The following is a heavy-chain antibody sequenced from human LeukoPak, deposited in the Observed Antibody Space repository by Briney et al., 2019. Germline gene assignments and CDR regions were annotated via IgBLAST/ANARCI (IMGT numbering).Heavy chain of an antibody. D-gene: IGHD4-17*01. J-gene: IGHJ4*02. V-gene: IGHV3-23*01. CDR1: GFTFSSYA. CDR3: ARDSGDYGDNNIDY. CDR2: ISGSGGST. Sequence: GGSLRLSCAASGFTFSSYAMSWVRQAPGKGLEWVSTISGSGGSTYYADSVKGRFTISRDNSKNTLYLQMNSLRAEDTAVYYCARDSGDYGDNNIDYWGQGTLVTVSS.